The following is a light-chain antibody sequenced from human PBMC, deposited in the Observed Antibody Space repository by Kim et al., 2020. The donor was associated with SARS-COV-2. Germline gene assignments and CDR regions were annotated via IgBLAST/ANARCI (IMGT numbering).Light chain of an antibody. Sequence: DIQVTQSPSAMSASLGDSISITCRASQDITNDLDWYQQKPGKVPKRLIYNAAILQSGVPSRFRGSGSGTEFTLTITNVQPADFTTYFCLQHKSFPYTFGGGTKVDIK. CDR2: NAA. CDR1: QDITND. CDR3: LQHKSFPYT. V-gene: IGKV1-17*03. J-gene: IGKJ4*01.